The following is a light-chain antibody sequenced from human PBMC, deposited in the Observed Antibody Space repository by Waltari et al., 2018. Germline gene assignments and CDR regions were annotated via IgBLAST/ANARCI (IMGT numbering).Light chain of an antibody. CDR2: VNGYGSH. V-gene: IGLV4-69*01. J-gene: IGLJ3*02. Sequence: KTESGLRYLRKVNGYGSHTMGDEIPDRFSGSSSGAERYLTISSLQSEDEADYYCQTGGHGTWVFGGGTKLTVL. CDR3: QTGGHGTWV.